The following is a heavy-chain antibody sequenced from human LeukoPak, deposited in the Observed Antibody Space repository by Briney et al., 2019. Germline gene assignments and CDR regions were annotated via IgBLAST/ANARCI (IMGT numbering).Heavy chain of an antibody. V-gene: IGHV5-51*01. J-gene: IGHJ5*02. D-gene: IGHD3-22*01. CDR3: ARQPYYYDSSGYRNWFDP. CDR2: IYPGDSDA. Sequence: GESLKISCKGSGYSFTNYWIGWVRQMPGKGLKWMGIIYPGDSDARYSPSFQGQVTISADKSISTAYLQWSSLKASDTAMYYCARQPYYYDSSGYRNWFDPWGQGTLVTVSS. CDR1: GYSFTNYW.